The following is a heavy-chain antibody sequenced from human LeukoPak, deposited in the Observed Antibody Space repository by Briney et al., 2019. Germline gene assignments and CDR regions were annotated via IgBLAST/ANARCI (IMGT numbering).Heavy chain of an antibody. J-gene: IGHJ6*03. D-gene: IGHD3-10*01. Sequence: SETLSLTCAVYGGSFSGYYWSWIRQPPGKGLEWIGEINHSGSTNYNPSLKSRVTISVDTSKNQFSLKPSSVTAADTAVYYCARGIENTMVRGVRKKNYYYYYMDVWGKGTTVTVSS. CDR1: GGSFSGYY. CDR2: INHSGST. CDR3: ARGIENTMVRGVRKKNYYYYYMDV. V-gene: IGHV4-34*01.